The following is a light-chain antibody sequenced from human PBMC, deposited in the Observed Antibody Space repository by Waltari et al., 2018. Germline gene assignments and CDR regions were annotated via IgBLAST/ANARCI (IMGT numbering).Light chain of an antibody. CDR1: SSDVGSYSL. J-gene: IGLJ1*01. CDR2: EVN. Sequence: QSALTQPASVSGSPGQSTTISCTGTSSDVGSYSLVSRYQQRPGKAPKRMIYEVNTRPSGVSNRFSGSKSGNTASLTISGLRAEDEADYYCCSFAGTTTYYVFGTGTQVTVL. CDR3: CSFAGTTTYYV. V-gene: IGLV2-23*02.